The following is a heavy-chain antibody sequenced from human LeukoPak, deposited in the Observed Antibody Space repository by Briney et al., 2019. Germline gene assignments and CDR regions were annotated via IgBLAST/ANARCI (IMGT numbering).Heavy chain of an antibody. D-gene: IGHD6-19*01. J-gene: IGHJ4*02. CDR2: ISSGGSAI. CDR1: GFTFSSYG. V-gene: IGHV3-48*04. Sequence: PGGSLRLSCAASGFTFSSYGMHWVRQAPGKGLEWVSYISSGGSAIYYADSVKGRFTISRDNAKNSLYLQMNSLRAEDTAVYYCARRPYSSGWYADYWGQGTLVTVSS. CDR3: ARRPYSSGWYADY.